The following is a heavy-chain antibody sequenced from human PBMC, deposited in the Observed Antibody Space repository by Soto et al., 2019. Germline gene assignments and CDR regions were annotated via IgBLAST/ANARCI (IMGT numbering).Heavy chain of an antibody. D-gene: IGHD2-15*01. Sequence: QLQLQESGPGLVKPSETLSLTCTVSVGSISSSSYYWGWIRQPPGKGLEWIGSIYYSGSTYYNPSLKSRVTISLDTSKNQFSLKLSSVTAAETAVYYCARQGPIVVVVASTQRGYFDYWGQGTLVTVSS. CDR3: ARQGPIVVVVASTQRGYFDY. J-gene: IGHJ4*02. CDR1: VGSISSSSYY. V-gene: IGHV4-39*01. CDR2: IYYSGST.